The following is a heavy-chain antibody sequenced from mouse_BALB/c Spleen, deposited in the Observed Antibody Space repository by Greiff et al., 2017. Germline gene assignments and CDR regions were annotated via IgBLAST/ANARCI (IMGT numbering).Heavy chain of an antibody. D-gene: IGHD3-1*01. J-gene: IGHJ3*01. V-gene: IGHV2-6-7*01. CDR2: IWGDGST. CDR3: ASTARATPAWFAY. Sequence: VKVIESGPGLVAPSQSLSITCTVSGFSLTGYGVNWVRQPPGKGLEWLGMIWGDGSTDYNSALKSRLSISKDNSKSQVFLKMNSLQTDDTARYYCASTARATPAWFAYWGQGTLVTVSA. CDR1: GFSLTGYG.